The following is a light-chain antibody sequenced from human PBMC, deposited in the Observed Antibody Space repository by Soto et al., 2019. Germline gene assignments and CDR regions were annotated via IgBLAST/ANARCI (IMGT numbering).Light chain of an antibody. J-gene: IGKJ5*01. Sequence: IQMTQSPSTLSASVGDRVTITCRASESISSWLAWYQQKPGKAPKLLIYKASSLESGVPSRFSGSGSGTEFTLTINSLQADDFATYYCQQHNSFSITFCKGTRLEI. CDR2: KAS. V-gene: IGKV1-5*03. CDR3: QQHNSFSIT. CDR1: ESISSW.